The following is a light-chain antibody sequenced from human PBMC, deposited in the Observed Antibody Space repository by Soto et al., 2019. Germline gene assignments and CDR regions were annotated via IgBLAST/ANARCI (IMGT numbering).Light chain of an antibody. V-gene: IGKV3-20*01. Sequence: EVVMTQSPGTLSLSPGERATLSCWASQSVASNLVWYQQKPGQAPRLLIYGASRRPTAIPDRFSGSGSGTVFTLTITRLEPEEFAVYYCQQYGNSPGTFGRGTRLQIK. CDR2: GAS. J-gene: IGKJ2*02. CDR3: QQYGNSPGT. CDR1: QSVASN.